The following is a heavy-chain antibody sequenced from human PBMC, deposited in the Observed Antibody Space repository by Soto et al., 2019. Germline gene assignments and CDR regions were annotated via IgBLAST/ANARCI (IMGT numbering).Heavy chain of an antibody. J-gene: IGHJ4*02. D-gene: IGHD5-12*01. Sequence: SETLSLTCAVYGGSFSGYYCIFIRHPPLKGLEWIVEINHSGSTNYNPSLKSRVTISVDTSKNQFSLKLSSVTAADTAVYYCARGRGYSGYDQGYYFDYWGQGTLVTVSS. CDR2: INHSGST. CDR3: ARGRGYSGYDQGYYFDY. V-gene: IGHV4-34*01. CDR1: GGSFSGYY.